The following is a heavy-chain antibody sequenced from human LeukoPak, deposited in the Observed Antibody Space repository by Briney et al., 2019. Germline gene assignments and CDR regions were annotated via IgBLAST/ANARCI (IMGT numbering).Heavy chain of an antibody. CDR1: AYPISSGYY. Sequence: SETLSLTCTVSAYPISSGYYWGWIRQPPGKGLEWIGSMYHSGSTNYNPSLKSRVTISVDTSKNQFSLKLSSVTAADTAVYYCARDDPDYYDSSGYLIATAFDIWGQGTMVTVSS. V-gene: IGHV4-38-2*02. CDR2: MYHSGST. J-gene: IGHJ3*02. CDR3: ARDDPDYYDSSGYLIATAFDI. D-gene: IGHD3-22*01.